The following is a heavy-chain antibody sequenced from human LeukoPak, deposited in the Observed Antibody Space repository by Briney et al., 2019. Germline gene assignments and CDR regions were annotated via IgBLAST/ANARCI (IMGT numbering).Heavy chain of an antibody. CDR2: FNWNGGST. V-gene: IGHV3-20*04. D-gene: IGHD3-22*01. Sequence: GGSLRLSCAASGFTFDDYGMSWVRQAPGKGLEWVSGFNWNGGSTGYADSVKGRFTISRDNAKNSLYLQMNSLRAEDTALYYCARAQEKYYYDSSGYRFDPWGQGTLVTVPS. CDR3: ARAQEKYYYDSSGYRFDP. J-gene: IGHJ5*02. CDR1: GFTFDDYG.